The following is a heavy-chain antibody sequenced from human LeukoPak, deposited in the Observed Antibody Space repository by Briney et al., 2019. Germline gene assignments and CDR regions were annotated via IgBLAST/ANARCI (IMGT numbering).Heavy chain of an antibody. J-gene: IGHJ6*03. CDR3: ARGEYSSSGLYYMDV. Sequence: ASVKVSCKASGYTFTGYYMHWVRQAPGQGLEWMGWMNPNSGNTGYAQKFQGRVTITRNTSISTVYMELSSLRSEDTAVYYCARGEYSSSGLYYMDVWGKGTTVTISS. D-gene: IGHD6-13*01. CDR2: MNPNSGNT. CDR1: GYTFTGYY. V-gene: IGHV1-8*03.